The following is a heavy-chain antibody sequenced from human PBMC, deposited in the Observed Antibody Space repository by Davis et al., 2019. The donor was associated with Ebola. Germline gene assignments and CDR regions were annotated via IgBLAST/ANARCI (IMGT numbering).Heavy chain of an antibody. CDR3: ARRWRNGYNHWYFDL. CDR2: IYPGDSDT. D-gene: IGHD5-24*01. Sequence: GESLKLSCKASGYIFTNYWIGWVRQMPGKGLEWMGIIYPGDSDTVYSPSFQGQVSISADKSISTAYLQWSSLRASDTAMYYCARRWRNGYNHWYFDLWGRGTLVTVSS. CDR1: GYIFTNYW. J-gene: IGHJ2*01. V-gene: IGHV5-51*01.